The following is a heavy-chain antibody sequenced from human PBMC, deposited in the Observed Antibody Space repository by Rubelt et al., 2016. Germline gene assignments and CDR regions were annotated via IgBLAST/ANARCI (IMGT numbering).Heavy chain of an antibody. CDR2: INAGNGNT. D-gene: IGHD6-19*01. CDR1: GYTFTSYA. CDR3: ARVIWGSGWSNNWFDP. Sequence: QVQLVQSGSELKKPGASVKVSCKASGYTFTSYAMHWVRQAPGQRLEWMGWINAGNGNTKYSQKCQGGGTITRDTSASTAYRGLSSLGAGDTAVYYCARVIWGSGWSNNWFDPWGQGTLVTVSS. J-gene: IGHJ5*02. V-gene: IGHV1-3*01.